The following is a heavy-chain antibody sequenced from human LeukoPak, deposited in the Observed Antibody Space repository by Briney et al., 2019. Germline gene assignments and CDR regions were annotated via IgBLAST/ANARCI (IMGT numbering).Heavy chain of an antibody. Sequence: GASVKVSCKASGGTFSTYAINWVRQAPGQGLEWMGGIIPMFGTANYAQKFQGRVAMTRDTSIGTAYLELSSLRSEDTAVYYCARWGRGSYWSPPDLWGQGTMVTVSS. CDR3: ARWGRGSYWSPPDL. V-gene: IGHV1-69*05. J-gene: IGHJ3*01. CDR1: GGTFSTYA. D-gene: IGHD1-26*01. CDR2: IIPMFGTA.